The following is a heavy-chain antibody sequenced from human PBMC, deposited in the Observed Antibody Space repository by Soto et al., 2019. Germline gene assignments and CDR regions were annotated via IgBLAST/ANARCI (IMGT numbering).Heavy chain of an antibody. Sequence: PGGSLRLSCTPSGLIFSDYSMNWVRQAPGKGLEWISYINTTSSTMYYADSVKGRFTISRDNAKNSLYLQMNSLRDEDTAVYYCARDSSGRQYYGMDVWGQGTTVTVSS. V-gene: IGHV3-48*02. J-gene: IGHJ6*02. CDR2: INTTSSTM. CDR1: GLIFSDYS. D-gene: IGHD3-22*01. CDR3: ARDSSGRQYYGMDV.